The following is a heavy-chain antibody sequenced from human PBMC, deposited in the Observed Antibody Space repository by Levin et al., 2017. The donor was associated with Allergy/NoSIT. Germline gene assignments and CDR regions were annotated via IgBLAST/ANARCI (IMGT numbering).Heavy chain of an antibody. V-gene: IGHV3-21*01. D-gene: IGHD2-15*01. Sequence: GESLKISCAASGFAFSDYGMTWVRQAPGKGLEWISYITRRGKYIYYADSVKGRFTISRDNAKNSVFLQMNSLRVEDTAVYYCARDAPELLEGVLDLWGRGTLVTVSS. J-gene: IGHJ2*01. CDR3: ARDAPELLEGVLDL. CDR1: GFAFSDYG. CDR2: ITRRGKYI.